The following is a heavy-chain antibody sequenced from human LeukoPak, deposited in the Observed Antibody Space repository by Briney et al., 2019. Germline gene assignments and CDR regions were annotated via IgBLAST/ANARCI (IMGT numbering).Heavy chain of an antibody. V-gene: IGHV3-21*01. Sequence: GGSLRLSCAASGFTFSTHGMNWVRQAPGKGLEWVSSISSSSSYIYYADSVKGRFTISRDNAKNSLYLQMNSLRAEDTAVYYCARDPRSGYSAHQDYYYMDVWGKGTTVTVSS. D-gene: IGHD3-22*01. CDR1: GFTFSTHG. CDR2: ISSSSSYI. J-gene: IGHJ6*03. CDR3: ARDPRSGYSAHQDYYYMDV.